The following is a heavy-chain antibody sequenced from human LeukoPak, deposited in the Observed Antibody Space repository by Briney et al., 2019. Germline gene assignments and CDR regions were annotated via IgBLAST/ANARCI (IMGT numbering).Heavy chain of an antibody. Sequence: SQTLSLTCTVSGGSISSGDYYWSWIRQPPGKGLEWIGYIYYSGSTYYNPSLKSRVTISVDTSKNQFSLKLSSVTAADTAVYYCAREGEIAAAGTFRHWGQGTRVTVSS. CDR2: IYYSGST. CDR1: GGSISSGDYY. D-gene: IGHD6-13*01. J-gene: IGHJ4*02. V-gene: IGHV4-30-4*08. CDR3: AREGEIAAAGTFRH.